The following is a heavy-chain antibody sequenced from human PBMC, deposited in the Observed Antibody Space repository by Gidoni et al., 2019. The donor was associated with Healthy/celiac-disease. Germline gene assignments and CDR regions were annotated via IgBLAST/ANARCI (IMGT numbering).Heavy chain of an antibody. CDR3: ARDPEFGDGSSSWHWFDP. CDR2: IYYSGST. D-gene: IGHD6-13*01. J-gene: IGHJ5*02. CDR1: GGAISSGGYY. V-gene: IGHV4-31*03. Sequence: QVQLQESGPGLVNPSQTLSLTCTVSGGAISSGGYYWSWIRQPPGKGLEWIGYIYYSGSTYYNPSLKSRVTISVDTSKNQFSLKLSSVTAADTAVYYCARDPEFGDGSSSWHWFDPWGQGTLVTVSS.